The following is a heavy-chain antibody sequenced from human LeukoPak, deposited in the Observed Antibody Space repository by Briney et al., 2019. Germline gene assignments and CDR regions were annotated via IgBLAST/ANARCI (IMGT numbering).Heavy chain of an antibody. CDR1: EFTFKNFD. CDR3: ARLSVAFSPQFSGNFFVDYFDY. D-gene: IGHD1-26*01. CDR2: ISSNGGST. J-gene: IGHJ4*02. Sequence: GGSLRLSCAASEFTFKNFDMSWVRQAPGKGLEWVSTISSNGGSTFYADSVKGRFTISRDNSKNTVYLHMNSLSAEDTAVYYCARLSVAFSPQFSGNFFVDYFDYWGQGTLVTVSS. V-gene: IGHV3-23*01.